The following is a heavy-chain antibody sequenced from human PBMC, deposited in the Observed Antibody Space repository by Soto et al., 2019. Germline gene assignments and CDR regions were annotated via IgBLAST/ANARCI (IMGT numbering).Heavy chain of an antibody. Sequence: SETLSLTCTVSGGSISSGDYYWSWVRQPPGKGLEWIGYIYYSGSTYYNPSLKSRVTISVDTSKNQFSLKLSSVTAADTAVYYCARSGGDLTTSSNWFDPWGQGTLVTVSS. V-gene: IGHV4-30-4*01. CDR1: GGSISSGDYY. CDR2: IYYSGST. CDR3: ARSGGDLTTSSNWFDP. J-gene: IGHJ5*02. D-gene: IGHD4-4*01.